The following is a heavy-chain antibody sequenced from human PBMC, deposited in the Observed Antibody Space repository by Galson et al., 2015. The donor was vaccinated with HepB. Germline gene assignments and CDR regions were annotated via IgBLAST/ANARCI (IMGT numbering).Heavy chain of an antibody. CDR2: IIPIFGTA. Sequence: SVKVSCKASGGTFGNYTITWVRQAPGQGLEWMGGIIPIFGTAKYAQKFQGRVTITADESTSTAYMELSSLRSEDTAMYYCAEASGSYGWFDSWGQGTLVTVSS. J-gene: IGHJ5*01. CDR1: GGTFGNYT. CDR3: AEASGSYGWFDS. D-gene: IGHD1-26*01. V-gene: IGHV1-69*13.